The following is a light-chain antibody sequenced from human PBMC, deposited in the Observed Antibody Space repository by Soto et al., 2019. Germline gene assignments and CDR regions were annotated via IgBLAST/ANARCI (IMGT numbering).Light chain of an antibody. CDR3: LQTYTTLTWT. J-gene: IGKJ1*01. Sequence: DIKMTQSPSSLSASVGDRVTITCRASQSISNYLQWYQQKPSQAPKLLVYAASSLHSGVPSRFSGSGSGTDFTLTISSLQPEYFATYYCLQTYTTLTWTFGQGTKVEI. CDR1: QSISNY. CDR2: AAS. V-gene: IGKV1-39*01.